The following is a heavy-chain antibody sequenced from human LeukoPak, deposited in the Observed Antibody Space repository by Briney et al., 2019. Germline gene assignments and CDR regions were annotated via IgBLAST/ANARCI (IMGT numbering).Heavy chain of an antibody. J-gene: IGHJ4*02. CDR3: AKDRHYDWLLSRRGFFEY. V-gene: IGHV3-23*01. CDR1: GFTFTNYA. D-gene: IGHD3-9*01. Sequence: GGSLRLSCAASGFTFTNYAMNWVRQAPGKGLEWVSGISGGGGSTYYADSVKGRFSISRDNSKNTLSLQMNGLRAEDTAVYYCAKDRHYDWLLSRRGFFEYWGQGTLPTVSS. CDR2: ISGGGGST.